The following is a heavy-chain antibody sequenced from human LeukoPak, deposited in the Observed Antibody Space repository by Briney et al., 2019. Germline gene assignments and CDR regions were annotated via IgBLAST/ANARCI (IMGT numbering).Heavy chain of an antibody. CDR2: IYYSGST. CDR1: GGSISGSH. Sequence: SETLSLTCTVSGGSISGSHWSWIRQPPGKGLEWIANIYYSGSTNYNPSLKSRVTISVDTSKNQYSLKLSSVTAADTAVYYCARLGEMLTGHNTFDIWGHGTMVTVSS. D-gene: IGHD3-9*01. CDR3: ARLGEMLTGHNTFDI. J-gene: IGHJ3*02. V-gene: IGHV4-59*01.